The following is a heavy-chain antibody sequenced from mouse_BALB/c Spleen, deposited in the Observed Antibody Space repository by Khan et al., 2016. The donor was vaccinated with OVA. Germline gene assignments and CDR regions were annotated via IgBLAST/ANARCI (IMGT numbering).Heavy chain of an antibody. Sequence: EVELVESGGDLVKPGGSLKLSCEASGFTFSSYGMSWVRQTPDKRLEWVATISNGGSYTYFPDSVKGRLTISRDNAKNTLYLQMSSLKSEDTAMYYCARSAIWGQGTTLTVSS. V-gene: IGHV5-6*01. CDR1: GFTFSSYG. J-gene: IGHJ2*01. CDR3: ARSAI. D-gene: IGHD2-12*01. CDR2: ISNGGSYT.